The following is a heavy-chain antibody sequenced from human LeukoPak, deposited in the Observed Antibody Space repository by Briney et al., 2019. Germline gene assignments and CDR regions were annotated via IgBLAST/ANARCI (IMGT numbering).Heavy chain of an antibody. CDR3: ARASFQRWLQLGGD. J-gene: IGHJ4*02. V-gene: IGHV3-33*01. D-gene: IGHD5-24*01. CDR1: GFTFSRFN. CDR2: IWHDGSNK. Sequence: SLRLSCAASGFTFSRFNLHWVRQAPGKGLEWVAVIWHDGSNKYYTDSVKGRFTISRDNAKNSLYLQMNSLRDEDTAVYYCARASFQRWLQLGGDWGQGALVTVSS.